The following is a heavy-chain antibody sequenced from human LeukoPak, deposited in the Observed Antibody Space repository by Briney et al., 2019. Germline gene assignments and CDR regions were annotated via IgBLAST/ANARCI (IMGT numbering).Heavy chain of an antibody. J-gene: IGHJ4*02. V-gene: IGHV4-4*07. CDR3: GRQGYTASYYFLDF. CDR2: IYATGST. Sequence: SETLSLTCDVSGDFFRNYWWGWVRQPAGKGLEWIGRIYATGSTQFNPSLKSRLTLSMDTSTNPLSLKLTSVTAAGTAVYFCGRQGYTASYYFLDFWSQGTLVTVSS. D-gene: IGHD1-26*01. CDR1: GDFFRNYW.